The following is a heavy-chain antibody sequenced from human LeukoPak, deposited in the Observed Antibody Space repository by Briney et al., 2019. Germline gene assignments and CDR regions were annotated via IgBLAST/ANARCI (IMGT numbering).Heavy chain of an antibody. D-gene: IGHD3-3*01. J-gene: IGHJ4*02. CDR1: GFTFSSYA. Sequence: GGSLRLSCAASGFTFSSYAMSWVRQAPGKGLEWVAVISYDGSNKYYADSVKGRFTTSRDNSKNTLYLQMNSLRAEDTAVDYCAKVPYYDFWSGYYAHYFDYWGQGTLVTVSS. CDR2: ISYDGSNK. V-gene: IGHV3-30*18. CDR3: AKVPYYDFWSGYYAHYFDY.